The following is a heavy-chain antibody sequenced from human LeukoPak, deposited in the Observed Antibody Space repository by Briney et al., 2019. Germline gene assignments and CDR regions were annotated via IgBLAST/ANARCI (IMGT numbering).Heavy chain of an antibody. Sequence: SETLSLTCTVSGGSMSSYYWSWIRQPPGKGLEWIGYIYYSGSTNYNPSLKSRVTISVDTSKNQFSLKLSSVTAADTAVYYCARNYYGSGSYFGYWGQGTLVTVSS. CDR2: IYYSGST. CDR1: GGSMSSYY. D-gene: IGHD3-10*01. CDR3: ARNYYGSGSYFGY. J-gene: IGHJ4*02. V-gene: IGHV4-59*01.